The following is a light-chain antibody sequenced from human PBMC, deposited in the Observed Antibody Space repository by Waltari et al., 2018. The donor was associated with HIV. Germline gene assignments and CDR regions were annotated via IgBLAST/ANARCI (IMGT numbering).Light chain of an antibody. CDR1: QGMTTY. Sequence: DIQMTKSPSSLSTSVGDRVAITCRASQGMTTYLSWYPQKPGSTPTLLIFGASKLQTGVSSRFRGSGSGTTFTLSISYVQPEDFATYYCQQSYTTPFTFGQGTRLDI. CDR3: QQSYTTPFT. J-gene: IGKJ5*01. CDR2: GAS. V-gene: IGKV1-39*01.